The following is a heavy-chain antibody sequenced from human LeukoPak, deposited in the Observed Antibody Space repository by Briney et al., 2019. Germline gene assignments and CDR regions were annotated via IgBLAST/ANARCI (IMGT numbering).Heavy chain of an antibody. J-gene: IGHJ4*02. V-gene: IGHV3-66*01. Sequence: PGGSLRLSCAASGFTVSSNYMTWVHQAPGQGLEWVSSLNSGGNTYYADSVKDRFTISRDNSQNTVYLQMSSLRAEDTAVYYCARLRYSSGPLGFWGQGTLVTVSS. D-gene: IGHD6-19*01. CDR3: ARLRYSSGPLGF. CDR1: GFTVSSNY. CDR2: LNSGGNT.